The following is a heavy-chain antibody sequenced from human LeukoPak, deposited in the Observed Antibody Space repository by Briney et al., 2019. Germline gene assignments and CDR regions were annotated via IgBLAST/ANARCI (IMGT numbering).Heavy chain of an antibody. D-gene: IGHD3-22*01. J-gene: IGHJ2*01. CDR1: GFTLSSFE. CDR3: ARVRNYYDSSGYYYGWYFDL. CDR2: ISSSGSTI. V-gene: IGHV3-48*03. Sequence: PGGSLRFSCAASGFTLSSFEMNWVRQAPGEGPEWVSYISSSGSTIYYAHSVKGRFTISRDKAKNSLYLQMNSLRAEDTAVYYCARVRNYYDSSGYYYGWYFDLWGRGTLVTVSS.